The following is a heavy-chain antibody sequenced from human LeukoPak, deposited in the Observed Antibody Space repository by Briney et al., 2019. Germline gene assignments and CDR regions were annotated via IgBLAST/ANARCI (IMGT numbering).Heavy chain of an antibody. J-gene: IGHJ4*02. D-gene: IGHD3-10*01. CDR1: GGSISSYY. Sequence: ASETLSLTCTVSGGSISSYYWSWIRQPPGKGLEWIGYIYYSGSTNYNPSLKSRVTISVDTSKNQFSLKLSSVTAADTAVYYCARAAMVRGVIPPYFDYWGQGTLVTVSS. CDR3: ARAAMVRGVIPPYFDY. CDR2: IYYSGST. V-gene: IGHV4-59*08.